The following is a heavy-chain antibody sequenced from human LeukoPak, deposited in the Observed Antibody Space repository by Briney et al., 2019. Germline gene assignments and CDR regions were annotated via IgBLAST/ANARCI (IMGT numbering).Heavy chain of an antibody. Sequence: GGSLRLSCAASGFTFSNYWMNWVRQAPGKGLEWVANIKQDGSEKHYVDSVKGRFTISRDNAHNSLYLQMNSLRAEDTAVYYCARPKNKFDDMDAFDIWGQGTVVTVSP. D-gene: IGHD3-22*01. J-gene: IGHJ3*02. CDR3: ARPKNKFDDMDAFDI. CDR1: GFTFSNYW. V-gene: IGHV3-7*01. CDR2: IKQDGSEK.